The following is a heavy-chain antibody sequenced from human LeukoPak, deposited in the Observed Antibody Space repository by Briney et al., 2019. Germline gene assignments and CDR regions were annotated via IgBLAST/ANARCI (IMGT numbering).Heavy chain of an antibody. V-gene: IGHV4-34*01. CDR1: GGSFSGYY. CDR3: ARDSGWLGSYYYGMDV. D-gene: IGHD6-19*01. CDR2: INHSGST. Sequence: SETLSLTYAAYGGSFSGYYWSWIRQPPGKGLEWIGEINHSGSTNYNPSLKSRVTISVDTSKNQFSLKLSSVTAADTAVYYCARDSGWLGSYYYGMDVWGQGTTVTVSS. J-gene: IGHJ6*02.